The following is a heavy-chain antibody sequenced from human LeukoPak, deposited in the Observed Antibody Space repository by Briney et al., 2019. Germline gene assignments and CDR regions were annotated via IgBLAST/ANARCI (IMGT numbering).Heavy chain of an antibody. Sequence: KPSETLSLTCTVSGGSVSSSSYYWGWIRQPPGKGLEWIGTIDYSGSTYYNPSLKSRVTISVDTSKNRFSLKLSSVTAADTAVYYCARQNILTGYLFDYWGQGTLVTVSS. D-gene: IGHD3-9*01. CDR2: IDYSGST. CDR3: ARQNILTGYLFDY. CDR1: GGSVSSSSYY. J-gene: IGHJ4*02. V-gene: IGHV4-39*01.